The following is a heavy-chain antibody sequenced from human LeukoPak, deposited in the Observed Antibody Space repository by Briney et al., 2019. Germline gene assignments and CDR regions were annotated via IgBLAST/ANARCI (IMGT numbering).Heavy chain of an antibody. D-gene: IGHD5-12*01. V-gene: IGHV4-39*01. CDR1: GGSISSSSYY. Sequence: SETLSLTCTVSGGSISSSSYYWGWIRQPPGKGLEWIGSIYYSGSTYCNPSLKSRVTISVDTSKNQFSLKLSSVTAADTAVYYCARKYSGYDLSYFDYWGQGTLVTVSP. CDR2: IYYSGST. J-gene: IGHJ4*02. CDR3: ARKYSGYDLSYFDY.